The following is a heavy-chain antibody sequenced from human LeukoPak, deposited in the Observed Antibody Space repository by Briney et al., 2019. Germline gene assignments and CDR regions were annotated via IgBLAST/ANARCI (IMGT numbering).Heavy chain of an antibody. D-gene: IGHD3-9*01. CDR2: ISSSSVYI. CDR3: ARVDYDVSTGYQNYFQY. CDR1: GFTFSAYS. V-gene: IGHV3-21*01. Sequence: PEGSLRLSCAASGFTFSAYSMNWVRQAPGKGLEWVSSISSSSVYINYADSVKGRFTISRDDAENSLYLQMNSLRAEDTAVYYCARVDYDVSTGYQNYFQYWGQGTLVTVSS. J-gene: IGHJ4*02.